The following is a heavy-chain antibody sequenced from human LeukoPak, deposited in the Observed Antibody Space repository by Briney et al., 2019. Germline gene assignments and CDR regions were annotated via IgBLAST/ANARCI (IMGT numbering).Heavy chain of an antibody. CDR3: ARDRSGRRTADY. Sequence: PGGSLRLSCAASGFTVSSNYMSWVRQAPGKGLEWVSVIYSGGSTYYADSVKGRFTISRDNAKNSLYLQMNSLRAEDTAVYYCARDRSGRRTADYWGQGTLVTVSS. J-gene: IGHJ4*02. CDR2: IYSGGST. CDR1: GFTVSSNY. V-gene: IGHV3-53*01. D-gene: IGHD6-19*01.